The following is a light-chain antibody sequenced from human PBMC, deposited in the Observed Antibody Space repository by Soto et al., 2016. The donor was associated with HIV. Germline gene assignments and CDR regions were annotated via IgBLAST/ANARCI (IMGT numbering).Light chain of an antibody. V-gene: IGLV3-21*03. Sequence: SYELTQPPSVSVAPGKTARITCGGDNVGTQSVHRHQQRPGQAPVLVVFDDSDRPSGIPDRFSGSKSGNTATLTINRVDAGDEADYYCQVWDRRSDHVVFGGGTKLSVL. J-gene: IGLJ3*02. CDR3: QVWDRRSDHVV. CDR1: NVGTQS. CDR2: DDS.